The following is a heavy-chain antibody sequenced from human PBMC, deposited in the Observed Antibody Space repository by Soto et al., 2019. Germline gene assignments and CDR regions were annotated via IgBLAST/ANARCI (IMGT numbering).Heavy chain of an antibody. V-gene: IGHV3-15*07. Sequence: EVQLVESGGGLVKPGGSLRLACAASGFSFSNAWMNWVRQAPGKGLEWVGRIISKSDGGTADYAAPVKGRFTISRDDLKNTLYLQMNSLVTEDTAVYSCTTDPERFMITLGYWGQGTLVTVSS. D-gene: IGHD3-10*01. CDR3: TTDPERFMITLGY. J-gene: IGHJ4*02. CDR1: GFSFSNAW. CDR2: IISKSDGGTA.